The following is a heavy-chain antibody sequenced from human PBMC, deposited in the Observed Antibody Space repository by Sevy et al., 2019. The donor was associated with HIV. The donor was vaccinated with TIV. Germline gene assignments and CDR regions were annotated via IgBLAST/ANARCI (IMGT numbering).Heavy chain of an antibody. CDR3: ARGLGGVWRVNWFDP. J-gene: IGHJ5*02. Sequence: SETLSLTCAVYGGSFSGYYWSWIRQPPGKGLEWIGEINHSGSTNYNPSLKSRVTISVDTSKNQFSLKLSSVTAADTAVYYCARGLGGVWRVNWFDPWGQGTLVTVSS. D-gene: IGHD3-16*01. CDR2: INHSGST. CDR1: GGSFSGYY. V-gene: IGHV4-34*01.